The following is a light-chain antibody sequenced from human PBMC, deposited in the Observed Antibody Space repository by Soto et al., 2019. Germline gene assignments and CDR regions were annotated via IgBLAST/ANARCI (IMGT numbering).Light chain of an antibody. Sequence: DIQMTQSPSTLSASVGDRVTITCRASQRIANWVAWYQQKPGKAPSLLMYKASTLQTGVPSRFSGGGAGTEFTLTINGLQSDDFATYYCQQYSTYRTFGQGTKV. CDR2: KAS. CDR3: QQYSTYRT. J-gene: IGKJ1*01. CDR1: QRIANW. V-gene: IGKV1-5*03.